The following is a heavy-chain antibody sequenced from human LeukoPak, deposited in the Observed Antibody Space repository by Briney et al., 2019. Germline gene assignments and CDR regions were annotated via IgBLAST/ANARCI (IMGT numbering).Heavy chain of an antibody. D-gene: IGHD5-18*01. J-gene: IGHJ5*02. CDR2: IYTSGST. V-gene: IGHV4-61*02. Sequence: SQTLSLTCTVSGGSISSGSYYWSWIRQPAGKGLEWIGRIYTSGSTNYNPSLKSRVTISVDTSKNQFSLKLSSVTAADTAVYYCARAVRDTAMVNWFDPWGQGTLVTVSS. CDR3: ARAVRDTAMVNWFDP. CDR1: GGSISSGSYY.